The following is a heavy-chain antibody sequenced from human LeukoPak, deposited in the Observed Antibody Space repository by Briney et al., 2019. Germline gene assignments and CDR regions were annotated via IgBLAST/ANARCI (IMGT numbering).Heavy chain of an antibody. CDR2: IYYSGST. CDR1: GGSISSYY. V-gene: IGHV4-39*01. J-gene: IGHJ4*02. D-gene: IGHD1-14*01. CDR3: ASRAATED. Sequence: PSETLSLTCTVSGGSISSYYWGWIRQPPGKGLEWIGSIYYSGSTYYNPSLKSRVTISVDTSKNQFSLKLSSVTAADTAVYYCASRAATEDWGQGTLVTVSS.